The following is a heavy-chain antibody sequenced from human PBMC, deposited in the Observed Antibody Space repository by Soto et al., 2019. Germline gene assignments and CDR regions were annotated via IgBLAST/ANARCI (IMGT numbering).Heavy chain of an antibody. Sequence: SETLSLTCTVSGGSISIYYWSWIRQPPGKGLEWIGYIYYSGSTNYNPSLKSRVTISVDTSKNQFSLKLSSVTAADTAVYYCARGKDYYGAGRRPYYMDFWGKGTTVTVSS. J-gene: IGHJ6*03. CDR3: ARGKDYYGAGRRPYYMDF. V-gene: IGHV4-59*01. D-gene: IGHD3-10*01. CDR1: GGSISIYY. CDR2: IYYSGST.